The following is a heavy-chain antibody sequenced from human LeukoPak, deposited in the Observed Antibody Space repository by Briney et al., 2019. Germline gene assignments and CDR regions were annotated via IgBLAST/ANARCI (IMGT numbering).Heavy chain of an antibody. CDR1: GFTFDDYA. Sequence: PGRSLRLSCAASGFTFDDYAMHWVRQAPGKGLEWVSGISWNSGSIGYADSVKGRFTISRDNAKNSLYLQMNSLRAEDTALYYCAKMAGFSTRGYFDYWGQGTLVTVSS. CDR3: AKMAGFSTRGYFDY. V-gene: IGHV3-9*01. D-gene: IGHD3-10*01. CDR2: ISWNSGSI. J-gene: IGHJ4*02.